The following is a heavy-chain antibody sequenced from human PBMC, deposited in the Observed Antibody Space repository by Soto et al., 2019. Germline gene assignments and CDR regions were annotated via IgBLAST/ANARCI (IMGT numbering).Heavy chain of an antibody. CDR1: GYTFTNHD. J-gene: IGHJ4*02. V-gene: IGHV1-8*02. CDR3: ARSQGVGTLGSHGY. CDR2: MNPNSGNT. Sequence: QVQLVQSGAEVKEPGASVSLSCKASGYTFTNHDINWVRQAPGQGLEGMGWMNPNSGNTGLAPNFQGRLSMTRDPSQNTDYMAPISLKSDATAIYWCARSQGVGTLGSHGYWGQGTLVPVFS. D-gene: IGHD3-3*01.